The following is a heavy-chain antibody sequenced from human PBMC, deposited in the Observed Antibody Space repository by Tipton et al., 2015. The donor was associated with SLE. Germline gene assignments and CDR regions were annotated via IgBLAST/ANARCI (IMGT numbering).Heavy chain of an antibody. Sequence: TLSLTCTVSGGSISSHYWSWIRQPPGKGLEWIGYIYYSGSTNYNPSLKSRVTISVDTSKNQFSLKLSSVTAADTAVYYCARDRGRREWELLSDAFDIWGQGTMVTVSS. CDR3: ARDRGRREWELLSDAFDI. CDR1: GGSISSHY. CDR2: IYYSGST. V-gene: IGHV4-59*11. J-gene: IGHJ3*02. D-gene: IGHD1-26*01.